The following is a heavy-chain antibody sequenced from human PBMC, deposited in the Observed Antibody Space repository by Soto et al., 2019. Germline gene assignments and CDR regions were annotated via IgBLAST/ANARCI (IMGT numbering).Heavy chain of an antibody. Sequence: GGSLRLSCAASGFTFSSYAMSWVRQAPGKGLEWVSAISGSGGSTYYADSVKGRFTISRDNSKNTLYLQMNSLRAEDTAVYYCAKLSEYCSSTSCRYYFDYWGQGTLVTVSS. D-gene: IGHD2-2*01. CDR2: ISGSGGST. CDR1: GFTFSSYA. CDR3: AKLSEYCSSTSCRYYFDY. V-gene: IGHV3-23*01. J-gene: IGHJ4*02.